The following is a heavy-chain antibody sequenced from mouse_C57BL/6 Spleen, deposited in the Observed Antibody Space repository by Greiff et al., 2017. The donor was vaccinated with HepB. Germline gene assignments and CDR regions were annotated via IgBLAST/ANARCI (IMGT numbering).Heavy chain of an antibody. CDR1: GYAFSSSW. D-gene: IGHD3-3*01. CDR2: IYPGDGDT. V-gene: IGHV1-82*01. J-gene: IGHJ2*01. Sequence: VKLQESGPELVKPGASVKISCKASGYAFSSSWMNWVKQRPGKGLEWIGRIYPGDGDTNYNGKFKGKATLTADKSSSTAYMQLSSLTSEDSAVYFCARRDRYYFDYWGQGTTLTVSS. CDR3: ARRDRYYFDY.